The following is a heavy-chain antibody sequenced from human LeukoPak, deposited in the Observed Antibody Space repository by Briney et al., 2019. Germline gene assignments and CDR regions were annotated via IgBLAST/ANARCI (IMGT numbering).Heavy chain of an antibody. D-gene: IGHD2-2*01. Sequence: GGSLRLSCAASGFTFSSYGMSWVRQAPGKGLEWVSAISGSGGSTYYADSVKGRFTISRDNSKTTLYLQMNSLRADDTAVYYCAKGGVGVVPAVDYWGQGTLVTVSS. CDR1: GFTFSSYG. V-gene: IGHV3-23*01. J-gene: IGHJ4*02. CDR3: AKGGVGVVPAVDY. CDR2: ISGSGGST.